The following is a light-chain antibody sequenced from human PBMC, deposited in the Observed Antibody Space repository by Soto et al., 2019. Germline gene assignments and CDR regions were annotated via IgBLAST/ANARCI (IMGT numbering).Light chain of an antibody. CDR3: QQYSNWPPFT. Sequence: EMVMTQSPATLSVSPGERATLSCRASQSVSSNLAWYQQKPGQAPRLLIYGASTRATGIPARFSGSGSGTEFTLTISSLQSADSAVYYCQQYSNWPPFTFGQGTRLEIK. V-gene: IGKV3-15*01. CDR2: GAS. CDR1: QSVSSN. J-gene: IGKJ5*01.